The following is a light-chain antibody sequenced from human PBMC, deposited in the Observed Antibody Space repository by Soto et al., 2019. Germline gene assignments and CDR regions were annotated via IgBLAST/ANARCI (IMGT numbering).Light chain of an antibody. CDR1: SSDVGAYNY. CDR2: DVS. CDR3: TSYTSSSTDV. V-gene: IGLV2-14*01. J-gene: IGLJ1*01. Sequence: QSALTQPASVSGSPGQSIAISCTGTSSDVGAYNYVSWYQQHPGKAPKLMIYDVSNRPSGASDRFSGSKSGNTASLTISGLQPEDEADYYCTSYTSSSTDVFGTGTKLTVL.